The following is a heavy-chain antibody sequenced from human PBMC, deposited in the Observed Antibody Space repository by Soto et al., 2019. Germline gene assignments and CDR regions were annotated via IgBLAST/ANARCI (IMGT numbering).Heavy chain of an antibody. J-gene: IGHJ4*02. CDR2: IYTTGNT. V-gene: IGHV4-4*07. CDR1: GASISSYY. D-gene: IGHD3-16*01. Sequence: QVQLQESGPGLVKSSETLSLTCSVSGASISSYYWSWIRQPAGKGLEWIGRIYTTGNTNYNPSLKNRLTMSVDRSKNQFSPKLRSVTAADTAVYYCARDWGAFDYWGQGILVTVSS. CDR3: ARDWGAFDY.